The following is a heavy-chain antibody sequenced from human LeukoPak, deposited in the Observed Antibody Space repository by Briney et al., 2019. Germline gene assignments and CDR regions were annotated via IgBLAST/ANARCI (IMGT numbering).Heavy chain of an antibody. D-gene: IGHD3-22*01. Sequence: GGSLRLSCAASGFTFSNFAMHWVRQAPGKGLEWVAVISYDGSNKYYADYVKGRFTISRDNSKNTLYLQMNSLRAEDTAVYYCAKEGYDSSGYYYAYFQHWGQGTLVTVSS. J-gene: IGHJ1*01. CDR2: ISYDGSNK. CDR1: GFTFSNFA. V-gene: IGHV3-30*18. CDR3: AKEGYDSSGYYYAYFQH.